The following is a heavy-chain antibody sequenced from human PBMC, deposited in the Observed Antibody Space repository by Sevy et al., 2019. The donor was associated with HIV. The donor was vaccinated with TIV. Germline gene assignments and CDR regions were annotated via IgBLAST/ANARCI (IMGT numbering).Heavy chain of an antibody. CDR3: ARGSLSMVYTAPEYHDK. CDR1: GETFSNYA. Sequence: ASVKVSCKASGETFSNYAITWVRQAPGQGLEWMGGIIPILDRIDYAQIFQGRVTITADKSTSTAYMELSILKSEDTAVYFCARGSLSMVYTAPEYHDKWGRGTLVTVSS. V-gene: IGHV1-69*10. D-gene: IGHD2-8*01. J-gene: IGHJ4*02. CDR2: IIPILDRI.